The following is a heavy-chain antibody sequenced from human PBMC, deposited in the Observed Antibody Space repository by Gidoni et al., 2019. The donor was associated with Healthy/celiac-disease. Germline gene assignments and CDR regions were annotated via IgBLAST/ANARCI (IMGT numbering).Heavy chain of an antibody. D-gene: IGHD7-27*01. Sequence: QVQLVESGGGVVQPGRSLRLSCAASGFTFSSYGMHWVRQAPGKGLEWVAVIWYDGSNKYYADSVKGRFTISRDNSKNTLYLQMNSLRAEDTAVYYCARDAGNWGFDYWGQGTLVTVSS. CDR1: GFTFSSYG. J-gene: IGHJ4*02. CDR2: IWYDGSNK. V-gene: IGHV3-33*01. CDR3: ARDAGNWGFDY.